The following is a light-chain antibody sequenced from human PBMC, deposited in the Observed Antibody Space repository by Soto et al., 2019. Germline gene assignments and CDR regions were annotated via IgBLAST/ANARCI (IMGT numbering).Light chain of an antibody. CDR2: DVS. J-gene: IGLJ1*01. Sequence: QSVLTQPASVSGSPGQSITISCTGSSSDVGGYNYVSWYQQHPGKAPKLMIYDVSNRPSGVSNRFSGSKSGNTASLTISGLQAEDEAVFYCSSYTSRSTFVSGSGTKVTVL. CDR3: SSYTSRSTFV. V-gene: IGLV2-14*01. CDR1: SSDVGGYNY.